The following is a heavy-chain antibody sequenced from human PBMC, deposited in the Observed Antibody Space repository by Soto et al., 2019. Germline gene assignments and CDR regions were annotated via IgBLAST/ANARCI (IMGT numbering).Heavy chain of an antibody. CDR2: ITHDRSSK. CDR1: GFNFKDYA. Sequence: GGSLRLSCTASGFNFKDYAMRWVRQAPGKGLEWVAIITHDRSSKYEADSVKGRFTVSRDNSKKTVSLQMNSLRPDDTALYYCARDASVYYYQNTGYYSGFLDLWGQGTLVTVSS. D-gene: IGHD3-22*01. V-gene: IGHV3-30*04. J-gene: IGHJ5*02. CDR3: ARDASVYYYQNTGYYSGFLDL.